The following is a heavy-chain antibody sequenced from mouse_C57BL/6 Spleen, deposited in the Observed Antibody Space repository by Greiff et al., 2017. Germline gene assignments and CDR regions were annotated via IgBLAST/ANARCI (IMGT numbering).Heavy chain of an antibody. CDR3: ARWRKYDPSPFAY. V-gene: IGHV1-52*01. CDR1: GYTFTSYW. Sequence: QVQLQQPGAELVRPGSSVKLSCKASGYTFTSYWLHWVKQRPIQGHEWIGNIDPSDGETHYNQKFKDKATLTVDKSSSSAYLQLSSLTSEDSAVYCCARWRKYDPSPFAYGGQGTLVTVSA. CDR2: IDPSDGET. D-gene: IGHD2-14*01. J-gene: IGHJ3*01.